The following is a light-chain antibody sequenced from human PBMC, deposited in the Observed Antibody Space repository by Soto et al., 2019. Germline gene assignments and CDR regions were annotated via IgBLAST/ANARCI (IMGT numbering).Light chain of an antibody. CDR2: GAS. CDR1: QSVATN. V-gene: IGKV3-15*01. CDR3: HQYNSGLRT. Sequence: IVMTQSPATLSMSQGDRVTLSCRASQSVATNMAWYQQKPGQAPRLLIYGASIRATGVPARFTGSRSETEFILTINSLQSEDFAVYDCHQYNSGLRTFGRGTRVEV. J-gene: IGKJ1*01.